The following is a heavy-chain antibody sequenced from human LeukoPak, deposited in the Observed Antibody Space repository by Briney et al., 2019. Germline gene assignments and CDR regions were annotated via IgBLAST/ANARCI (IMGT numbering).Heavy chain of an antibody. CDR3: ARGRGNFDY. J-gene: IGHJ4*02. CDR1: GGSISTYY. Sequence: PSETLSLTCTVSGGSISTYYWSWIRQPPGKGLEWIGYLYYSGTTNYNPSLKSRVTISVDTSKNRFSLKLSSVTAADTAVYYCARGRGNFDYWGQGTLVTVSS. V-gene: IGHV4-59*01. CDR2: LYYSGTT.